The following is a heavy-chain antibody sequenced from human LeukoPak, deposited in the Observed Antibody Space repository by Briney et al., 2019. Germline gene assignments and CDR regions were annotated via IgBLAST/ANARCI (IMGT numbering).Heavy chain of an antibody. J-gene: IGHJ6*02. D-gene: IGHD3-10*01. Sequence: PSETLSLTCTVSGGSISRNSDYWGWIRQPPGKGLEWMGSIYYGGSTQYNPSLKSRVTISVDTSKNQFSLKLSSVTVADTGVYYCARGADYYGSGSFNGMDVWGQGTTVTVSS. CDR1: GGSISRNSDY. V-gene: IGHV4-39*07. CDR2: IYYGGST. CDR3: ARGADYYGSGSFNGMDV.